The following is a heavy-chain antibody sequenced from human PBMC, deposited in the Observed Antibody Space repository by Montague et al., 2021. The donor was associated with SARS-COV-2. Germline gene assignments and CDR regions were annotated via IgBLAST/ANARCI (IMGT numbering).Heavy chain of an antibody. V-gene: IGHV4-61*02. D-gene: IGHD2-15*01. CDR1: GASISSGDYY. J-gene: IGHJ6*02. Sequence: TLSLTCTVSGASISSGDYYWSWIRQPAGKGLEWIGRIYTSGGTKYNPSLNSRATILVDTSQNQFSLNLRSVTAADTAVYFCARADRRSPDTTHLYYYKGMDLWGQGTTVTVSS. CDR2: IYTSGGT. CDR3: ARADRRSPDTTHLYYYKGMDL.